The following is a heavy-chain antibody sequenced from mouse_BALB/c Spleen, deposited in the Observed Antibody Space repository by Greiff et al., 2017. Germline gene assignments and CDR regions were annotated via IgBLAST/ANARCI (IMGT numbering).Heavy chain of an antibody. CDR3: ARDGDYGSSYYYYAMDY. J-gene: IGHJ4*01. V-gene: IGHV2-6-7*01. D-gene: IGHD1-1*01. CDR2: IWGDGST. CDR1: GFSLTGYG. Sequence: VQGVESGPGLVAPSQSLSITCTVSGFSLTGYGVNWVRQPPGKGLEWLGMIWGDGSTDYNSALKSRLSISKDNSKSQVFLKMNSLQTDDTARYYCARDGDYGSSYYYYAMDYWGQGTSVTVSS.